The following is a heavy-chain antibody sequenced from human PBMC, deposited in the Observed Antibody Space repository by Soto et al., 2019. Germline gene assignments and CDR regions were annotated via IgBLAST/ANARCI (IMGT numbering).Heavy chain of an antibody. J-gene: IGHJ3*02. D-gene: IGHD2-15*01. CDR2: INHSGST. Sequence: SETLSLTCAVYGGSFSGYYWSWIRQPPGQGLEWIGEINHSGSTNNNPSLKSRVTISVDTSKNQFSLKLSDVTAADAAVYYCARGGEGEVVVAANRNAFDIWGQGTMVTVSS. CDR3: ARGGEGEVVVAANRNAFDI. CDR1: GGSFSGYY. V-gene: IGHV4-34*01.